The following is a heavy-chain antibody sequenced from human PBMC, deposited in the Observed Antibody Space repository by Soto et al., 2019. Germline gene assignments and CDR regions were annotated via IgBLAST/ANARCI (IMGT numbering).Heavy chain of an antibody. J-gene: IGHJ4*02. CDR1: GFTFDAYA. Sequence: EVQLVESGGGLVQPGRSLRLSCAASGFTFDAYAMHWVRLAPGKGLEWVSGISWNSVNMGYADSVKGRFTISRDNAKNSLYLQMSSLRSEDTALYYCAKDWAGGSYPDYWGQGTLVTVSS. D-gene: IGHD1-26*01. CDR3: AKDWAGGSYPDY. CDR2: ISWNSVNM. V-gene: IGHV3-9*01.